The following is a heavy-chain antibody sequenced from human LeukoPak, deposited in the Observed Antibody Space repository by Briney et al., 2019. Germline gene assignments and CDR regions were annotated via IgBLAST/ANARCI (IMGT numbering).Heavy chain of an antibody. CDR1: GFTFSSYG. CDR3: ATLYGDNAFDI. D-gene: IGHD4-17*01. CDR2: IWYDGSNK. Sequence: GRSLRLSCAASGFTFSSYGMHWVRQAPGKGLEWVAVIWYDGSNKYYADSVKGRFTISRDNSKNTLYLQMNSLRAEDTAVYYCATLYGDNAFDIWGQGTMVTVSS. V-gene: IGHV3-33*08. J-gene: IGHJ3*02.